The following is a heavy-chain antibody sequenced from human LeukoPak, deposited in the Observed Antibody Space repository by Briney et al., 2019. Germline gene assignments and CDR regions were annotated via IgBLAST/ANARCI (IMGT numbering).Heavy chain of an antibody. D-gene: IGHD2-8*02. CDR3: AADNTGNPPYDP. J-gene: IGHJ5*02. CDR1: GYTFTGYF. Sequence: ASVRDSCQASGYTFTGYFMHWVRQAPGQGLEWMGWINVNSGATKYAQKFQGRVTMTRDTSVSTAYMDLSSLRSDDTAVYYCAADNTGNPPYDPWGQGTLVTVSS. CDR2: INVNSGAT. V-gene: IGHV1-2*02.